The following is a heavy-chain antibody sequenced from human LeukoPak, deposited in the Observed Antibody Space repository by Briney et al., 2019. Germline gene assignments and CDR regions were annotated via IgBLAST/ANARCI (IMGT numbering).Heavy chain of an antibody. CDR1: GGSFSGYY. CDR3: ASVPDY. D-gene: IGHD3-10*02. V-gene: IGHV4-59*10. Sequence: PSETLSLTCAVYGGSFSGYYWSWIRQPAGKGLEWIGRIYTSGSTNYNPSLKSRVTMSVDTSKNQFSLKLSSVTAADTAVYYCASVPDYWGQGTLVTVSS. CDR2: IYTSGST. J-gene: IGHJ4*02.